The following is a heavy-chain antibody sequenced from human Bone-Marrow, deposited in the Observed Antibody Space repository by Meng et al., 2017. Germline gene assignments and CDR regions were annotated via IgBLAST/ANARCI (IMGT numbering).Heavy chain of an antibody. CDR2: TYFRSKWYN. V-gene: IGHV6-1*01. D-gene: IGHD3-16*01. J-gene: IGHJ4*02. Sequence: QVQLQESGPGLVKASGTLSLTCAISGDSVSSNSAAWNWLRQSPSRGLEWLGRTYFRSKWYNDYAVSVKSRITINPDTSKNQFSLQLNSVTPEDTAVYYCARQEGAFGYWGQGTLVTVSS. CDR1: GDSVSSNSAA. CDR3: ARQEGAFGY.